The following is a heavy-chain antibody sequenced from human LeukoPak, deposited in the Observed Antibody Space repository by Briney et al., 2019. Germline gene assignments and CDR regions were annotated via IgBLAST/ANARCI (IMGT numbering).Heavy chain of an antibody. J-gene: IGHJ4*02. CDR1: GFTFSSSG. CDR2: ISYDGSNK. Sequence: GGSLRLSCAASGFTFSSSGMHWVRQAPGKGLEWVAVISYDGSNKYYADSVKGRFTISRDNSKNTLYLQMNSLRAEDTAVYYCAKDLAEWELLPNFDYWGQGTLVTVSS. V-gene: IGHV3-30*18. CDR3: AKDLAEWELLPNFDY. D-gene: IGHD1-26*01.